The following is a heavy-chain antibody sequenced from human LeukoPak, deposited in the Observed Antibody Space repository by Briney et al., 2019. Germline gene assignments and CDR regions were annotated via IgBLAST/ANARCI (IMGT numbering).Heavy chain of an antibody. CDR3: AKDGSSGYPDY. Sequence: GGSLRLSCAASGFTFDDYTMHWVRQAPGKGLEWVSLISWDGDSKYYADSVKGRFTISRDNSKNSLYLQMNCLRTEDTALYYCAKDGSSGYPDYWGQGTLVTVSS. J-gene: IGHJ4*02. CDR1: GFTFDDYT. CDR2: ISWDGDSK. V-gene: IGHV3-43*01. D-gene: IGHD3-22*01.